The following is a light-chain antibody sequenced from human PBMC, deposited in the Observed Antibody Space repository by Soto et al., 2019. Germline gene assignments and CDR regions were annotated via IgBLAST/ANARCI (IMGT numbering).Light chain of an antibody. CDR2: DTS. V-gene: IGKV3-11*01. J-gene: IGKJ5*01. Sequence: EIILTQSPATLSLAPGDRATLSCRASQSISSYLSWYQQKPGQAPRPVIYDTSSRATDTPARFSGSGAGTDFTLTISSLEPEDFAVYYCQQYSNWPPTFGQGRRLEV. CDR1: QSISSY. CDR3: QQYSNWPPT.